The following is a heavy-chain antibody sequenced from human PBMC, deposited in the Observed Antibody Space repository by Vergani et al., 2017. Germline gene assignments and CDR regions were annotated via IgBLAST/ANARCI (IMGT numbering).Heavy chain of an antibody. V-gene: IGHV5-10-1*03. CDR1: GYSFTSYW. CDR3: ASGLVAGTRNYYYGMDV. CDR2: IDPSDSYT. D-gene: IGHD6-19*01. Sequence: EVQLVQSGAEVKKPGESLRISCKGSGYSFTSYWISWVRQMPGKGLEWMGRIDPSDSYTNYRPSFQGHVTISADKSISTAYLQWSSLKASDTAMYYCASGLVAGTRNYYYGMDVWGQGTTVTVSS. J-gene: IGHJ6*02.